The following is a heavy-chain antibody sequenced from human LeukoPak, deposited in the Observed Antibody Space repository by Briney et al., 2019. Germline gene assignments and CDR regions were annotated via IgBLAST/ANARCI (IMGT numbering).Heavy chain of an antibody. D-gene: IGHD2-15*01. Sequence: GESLKTSCKGSGFSFTSYWIGWVRQMPGKGLEWMGIIYPGDSDTRYSPSFQGQVTISADKSISTAYLQWSSLKASDTAMYYCARRLRYCSGGSCYPGAFDYWGQGTLVTVSS. CDR1: GFSFTSYW. CDR3: ARRLRYCSGGSCYPGAFDY. CDR2: IYPGDSDT. V-gene: IGHV5-51*01. J-gene: IGHJ4*02.